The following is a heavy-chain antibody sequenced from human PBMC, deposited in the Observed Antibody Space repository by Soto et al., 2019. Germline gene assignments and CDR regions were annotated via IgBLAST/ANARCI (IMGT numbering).Heavy chain of an antibody. Sequence: QPGGSLRLSCAASGFTFSSYWMSWVRQAPGKGLEWVANIKQDGSEKYYVDSVKGRFTISRDNAKNSLYLQMNSLRAEDTAVYYCARKYYDSSGYSYLAPFDYWGQGTLVTVSS. D-gene: IGHD3-22*01. V-gene: IGHV3-7*01. J-gene: IGHJ4*02. CDR1: GFTFSSYW. CDR2: IKQDGSEK. CDR3: ARKYYDSSGYSYLAPFDY.